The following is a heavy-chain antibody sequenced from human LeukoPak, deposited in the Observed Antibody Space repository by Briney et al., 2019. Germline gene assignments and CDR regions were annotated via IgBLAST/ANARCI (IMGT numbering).Heavy chain of an antibody. Sequence: PSETLSLTCAVYGGSFSGYYWSWIRQPPGKGLEWIGEINHSGSTNYNPSLKSRVTISVDTSKNQFSLKLSSVTAADAAVYYCARGGQLWFGELFNVNWFDPWAQGTLVTVSS. CDR2: INHSGST. CDR1: GGSFSGYY. V-gene: IGHV4-34*01. CDR3: ARGGQLWFGELFNVNWFDP. D-gene: IGHD3-10*01. J-gene: IGHJ5*02.